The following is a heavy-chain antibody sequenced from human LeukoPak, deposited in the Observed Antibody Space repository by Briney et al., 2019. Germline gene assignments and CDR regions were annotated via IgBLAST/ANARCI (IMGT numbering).Heavy chain of an antibody. CDR3: AKDLGRYRNNYFDY. V-gene: IGHV3-53*01. CDR2: IYSGGST. Sequence: GGSLRLSCAASGFTVSRNYMTWVRQAPGKGLEWVSVIYSGGSTYYADSVKGRFTISRDNSKNTLYLQMNSLRAEDTAVYYCAKDLGRYRNNYFDYWGQGTLVTVSS. CDR1: GFTVSRNY. D-gene: IGHD1-26*01. J-gene: IGHJ4*02.